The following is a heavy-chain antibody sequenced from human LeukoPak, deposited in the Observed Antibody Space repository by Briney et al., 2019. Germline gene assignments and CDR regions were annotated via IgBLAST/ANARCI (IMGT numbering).Heavy chain of an antibody. J-gene: IGHJ6*02. V-gene: IGHV1-69*01. D-gene: IGHD6-19*01. Sequence: RSSVKVSCKASGCTFSSYAIRLVRQAPGQGLEWMGGINPIFGTANYAHKFQGRVTITADESTSTAYMELRSLRSEDTAVDYCAGDNQWLVGWNYYGMDVWGQGTTVTVSS. CDR1: GCTFSSYA. CDR2: INPIFGTA. CDR3: AGDNQWLVGWNYYGMDV.